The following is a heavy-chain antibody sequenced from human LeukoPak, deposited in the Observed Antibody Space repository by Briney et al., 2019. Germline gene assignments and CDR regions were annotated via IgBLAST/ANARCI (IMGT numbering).Heavy chain of an antibody. V-gene: IGHV3-21*01. CDR2: ISSSSSYI. CDR3: ARDWGSWFDP. CDR1: GFTVSSNY. D-gene: IGHD3-16*01. Sequence: PGGSLRLSCAASGFTVSSNYMTWVRQAPGKGLEWVSSISSSSSYIYYADSVKGRFTISRDNAKNSLYLQMNSLRAEDTAVYYCARDWGSWFDPWGQGTLVTVSS. J-gene: IGHJ5*02.